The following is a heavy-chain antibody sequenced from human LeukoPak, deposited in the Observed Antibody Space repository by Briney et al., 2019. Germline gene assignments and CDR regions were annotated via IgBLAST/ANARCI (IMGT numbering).Heavy chain of an antibody. CDR2: TYASGSA. V-gene: IGHV4-61*02. D-gene: IGHD1-26*01. CDR3: ARGVGSSESNWFDP. CDR1: GGSISSGSYY. J-gene: IGHJ5*02. Sequence: SQTLSLTRTVSGGSISSGSYYWSWTRQPAGKGLEWIGRTYASGSATYNPSLKSRVTISVDKSKNQFSLKLNSVTAADTAVYYCARGVGSSESNWFDPWGQGTLATVSS.